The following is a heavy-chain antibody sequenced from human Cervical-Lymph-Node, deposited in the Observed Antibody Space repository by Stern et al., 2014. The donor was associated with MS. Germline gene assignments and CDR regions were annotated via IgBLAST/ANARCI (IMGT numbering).Heavy chain of an antibody. Sequence: QDQLVQSGAEVKKPGSSVKVSCKSSGGISWVRQAPGQGLEWMGGVIPFVGTSNYAQKFPGRVIITADTSTTTTYLHLSRLTSADTAVYYCARWRGDNWFGPWGQGTLVTVSS. CDR2: VIPFVGTS. V-gene: IGHV1-69*14. D-gene: IGHD3-16*01. J-gene: IGHJ5*02. CDR1: GG. CDR3: ARWRGDNWFGP.